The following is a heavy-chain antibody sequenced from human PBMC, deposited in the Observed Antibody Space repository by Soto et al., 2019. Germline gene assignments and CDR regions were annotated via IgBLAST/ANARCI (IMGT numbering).Heavy chain of an antibody. CDR1: GGTFSSYA. J-gene: IGHJ6*02. CDR3: ARDTSIAVAGPYYYGMDV. Sequence: QVQLVQSGAEVKKPGSSVKVSCKASGGTFSSYAISWVRQAPGQGLEWMGGIIPIFGTANYAQKFQGRVTITADEYTSTAYVELSSLRSEDTAVYYCARDTSIAVAGPYYYGMDVWGQGATVTVSS. CDR2: IIPIFGTA. D-gene: IGHD6-19*01. V-gene: IGHV1-69*01.